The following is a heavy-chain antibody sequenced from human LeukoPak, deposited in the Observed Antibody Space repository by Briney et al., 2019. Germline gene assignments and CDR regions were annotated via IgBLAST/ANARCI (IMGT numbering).Heavy chain of an antibody. Sequence: GGSLRLSCAASGFTFSSNGMHWVRQAPGKGLEWVAFIRYDGSNKYYVDSVKGRFTISRDNSKNTLYLQMNSLRAEDTAVYYCAKLPSYCSSTSCYASSAYWGQGTLVTVSS. CDR1: GFTFSSNG. V-gene: IGHV3-30*02. CDR2: IRYDGSNK. J-gene: IGHJ4*02. D-gene: IGHD2-2*01. CDR3: AKLPSYCSSTSCYASSAY.